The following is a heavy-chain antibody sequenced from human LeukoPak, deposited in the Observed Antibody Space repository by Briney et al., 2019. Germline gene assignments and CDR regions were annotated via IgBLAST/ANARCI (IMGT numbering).Heavy chain of an antibody. CDR3: ARALTIFGVGPTYYFDY. Sequence: ASVKVSCKASGYTFTSYAMHWVRQAPGQRLEWMGWINAGNGNTKYSQKFQGRVTMTRDTPTSTVYMELSSLRSEDTAVYYCARALTIFGVGPTYYFDYWGQGTLVTVSS. D-gene: IGHD3-3*01. V-gene: IGHV1-3*01. J-gene: IGHJ4*02. CDR1: GYTFTSYA. CDR2: INAGNGNT.